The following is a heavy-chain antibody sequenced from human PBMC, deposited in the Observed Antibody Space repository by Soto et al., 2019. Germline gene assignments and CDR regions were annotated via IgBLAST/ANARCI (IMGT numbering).Heavy chain of an antibody. CDR2: IIPIFGTA. D-gene: IGHD1-1*01. CDR1: GGTFSSYA. Sequence: SVKVSCKASGGTFSSYAISWARQAPGQGLEWMGGIIPIFGTANYAQKFQGRVTITADESTSTAYMELSSLRSEDTAVYYCARVDWNYFYGMDVWGQGTTVTVSS. CDR3: ARVDWNYFYGMDV. J-gene: IGHJ6*02. V-gene: IGHV1-69*13.